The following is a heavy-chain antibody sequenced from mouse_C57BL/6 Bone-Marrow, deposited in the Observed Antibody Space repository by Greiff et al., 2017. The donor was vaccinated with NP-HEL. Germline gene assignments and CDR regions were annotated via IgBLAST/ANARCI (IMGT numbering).Heavy chain of an antibody. D-gene: IGHD2-3*01. CDR1: GFTFSDYY. Sequence: EVNVVESGGGLVQPGGSLKLSCAASGFTFSDYYMYWVRQTPEKRLEWVAYISNGGGSTYYPDTVKGRFTISRDNAKNTLYLQMSRLKSEDTAMYYCARQGDGYSSFAYWGQGTLVTVSA. V-gene: IGHV5-12*01. J-gene: IGHJ3*01. CDR3: ARQGDGYSSFAY. CDR2: ISNGGGST.